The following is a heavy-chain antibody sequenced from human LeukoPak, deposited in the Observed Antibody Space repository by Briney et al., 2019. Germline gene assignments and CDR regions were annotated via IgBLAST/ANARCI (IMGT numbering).Heavy chain of an antibody. CDR2: ISGSGGST. CDR1: GFPFSSYA. Sequence: PGGSLRLSCAASGFPFSSYAMTWVRQAPGKGLEWVSAISGSGGSTYYADSVKGRFTISRDNSKNTLYLQMNSLRAEDTAVYYCAKAGGYYDSSGYSPQYYFDYWGQGTLVTVSS. J-gene: IGHJ4*02. V-gene: IGHV3-23*01. CDR3: AKAGGYYDSSGYSPQYYFDY. D-gene: IGHD3-22*01.